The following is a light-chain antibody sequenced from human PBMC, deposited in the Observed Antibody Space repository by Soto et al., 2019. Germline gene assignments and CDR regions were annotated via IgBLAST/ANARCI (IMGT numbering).Light chain of an antibody. J-gene: IGLJ2*01. V-gene: IGLV2-8*01. Sequence: QSVLTQPPSASGSPGQSVTISCTGTSSDVGGYNYVSWYQQHPGKAPKLMIYEVSKRPSGVPDRFSGSKSGNTASLTVSGLHAEEEADYYCSSYEGSNNFRVVFGGGTKLTVL. CDR1: SSDVGGYNY. CDR2: EVS. CDR3: SSYEGSNNFRVV.